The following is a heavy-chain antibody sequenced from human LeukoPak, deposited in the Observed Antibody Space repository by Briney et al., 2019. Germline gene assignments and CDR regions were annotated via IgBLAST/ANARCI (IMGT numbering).Heavy chain of an antibody. V-gene: IGHV3-23*01. D-gene: IGHD6-19*01. CDR2: ISGSGGDT. J-gene: IGHJ4*02. CDR3: ATSSGWYPKYFDY. CDR1: GFTFSSYP. Sequence: GGSLRLSCAASGFTFSSYPMSWVRQAPGKGLEWVSAISGSGGDTYYADTVKGRFTISRDNSKNTLYLQMNSLRAEDTALYYCATSSGWYPKYFDYWGQGTLVTVSS.